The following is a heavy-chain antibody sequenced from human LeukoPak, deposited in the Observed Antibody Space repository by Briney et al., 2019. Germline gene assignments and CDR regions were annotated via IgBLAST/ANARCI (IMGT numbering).Heavy chain of an antibody. CDR3: AKSGLNRFDY. CDR1: GCTFTSYA. D-gene: IGHD2-15*01. V-gene: IGHV3-23*01. Sequence: GASVKVSCKASGCTFTSYAMSWVRQAPGKGLEWVSAFSGSGGSTYYADSVKGRFTISRDNSKNTLYLQMNSLRAEDTAVYYCAKSGLNRFDYWGQGTLVTVSS. CDR2: FSGSGGST. J-gene: IGHJ4*02.